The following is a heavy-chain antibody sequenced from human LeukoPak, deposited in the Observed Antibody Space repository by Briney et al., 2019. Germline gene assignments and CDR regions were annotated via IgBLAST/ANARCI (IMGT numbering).Heavy chain of an antibody. Sequence: PSETLSLTCTVSGGSISSYYWSWIRQPPGKGLEWTGYIYYSGSTYYNPSLKSRVTISVDTSKNQFSLKLSSVTAADTAVYYCARAPIVVVPAGYYFDYWGQGTLVTVSS. D-gene: IGHD2-2*01. V-gene: IGHV4-59*12. J-gene: IGHJ4*02. CDR2: IYYSGST. CDR3: ARAPIVVVPAGYYFDY. CDR1: GGSISSYY.